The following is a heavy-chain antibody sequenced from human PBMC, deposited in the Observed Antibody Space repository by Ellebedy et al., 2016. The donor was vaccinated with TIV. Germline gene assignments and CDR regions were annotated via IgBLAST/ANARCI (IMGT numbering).Heavy chain of an antibody. CDR1: GFTFDDYA. D-gene: IGHD1-1*01. Sequence: SLKISXAASGFTFDDYAMYWVRQAPGKGLEWVSGINWNSGTIAYADSVKGRFTISRDNAKNSLYLQMNSLTAEDTALYYCARDRIGDNWYTTFDYWGQGTLVTVSS. J-gene: IGHJ4*02. CDR3: ARDRIGDNWYTTFDY. V-gene: IGHV3-9*01. CDR2: INWNSGTI.